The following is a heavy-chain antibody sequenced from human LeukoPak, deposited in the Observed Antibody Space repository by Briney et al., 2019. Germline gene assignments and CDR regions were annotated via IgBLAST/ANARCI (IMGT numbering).Heavy chain of an antibody. J-gene: IGHJ3*01. D-gene: IGHD3-22*01. Sequence: GSLRISCATSGFLFNDYTMNWVRRAPGKGLEWISYIDTDSVHIFYADSVKGRFTVSRDNAKKSHYLQMSSLRAEDTAVYYCVISHTSMMAVVKGGGFDVWGQGTMVTVSS. CDR1: GFLFNDYT. CDR3: VISHTSMMAVVKGGGFDV. CDR2: IDTDSVHI. V-gene: IGHV3-21*05.